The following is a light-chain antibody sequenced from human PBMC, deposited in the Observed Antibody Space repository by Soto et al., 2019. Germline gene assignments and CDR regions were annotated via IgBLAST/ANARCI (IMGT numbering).Light chain of an antibody. CDR2: AAS. Sequence: DIQMTQSPSSLSASIGDSVVITCRASQDIGTYLNWYQHKPGKAPKHLIYAASTLQSGVPSRFSGSGSGTEFTLTISSLQPDDFATYYCQQYDNYLTFGRGTKVDIK. CDR1: QDIGTY. J-gene: IGKJ1*01. CDR3: QQYDNYLT. V-gene: IGKV1-16*01.